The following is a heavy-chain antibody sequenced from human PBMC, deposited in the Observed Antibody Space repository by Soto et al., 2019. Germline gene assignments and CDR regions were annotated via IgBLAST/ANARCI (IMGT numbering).Heavy chain of an antibody. CDR3: ARGSIPGSSWGRGYYFDY. V-gene: IGHV3-33*01. D-gene: IGHD6-13*01. CDR1: GFTFSSYG. J-gene: IGHJ4*02. Sequence: PGGSLRLSCAASGFTFSSYGMHWVRQAPGKGLEWVAVVWYDGSNKYYAGSVKGRFTISRDNSKKTVYLQMNSLRAEDTAVYYCARGSIPGSSWGRGYYFDYWGQGTLVTVSS. CDR2: VWYDGSNK.